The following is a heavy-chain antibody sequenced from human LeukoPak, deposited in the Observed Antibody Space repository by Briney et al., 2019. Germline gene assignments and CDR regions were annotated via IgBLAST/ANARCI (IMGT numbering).Heavy chain of an antibody. CDR2: ISYDGGNI. CDR1: GFTLSSYG. D-gene: IGHD2-15*01. J-gene: IGHJ3*02. CDR3: AKRGYCRGGTCFSHDAFDI. V-gene: IGHV3-30*18. Sequence: GGSLRLSCAASGFTLSSYGMHWVRQAPGKGLVWVAVISYDGGNISYTDSVKGRFTISRDNSKNTLYLQMNSLRAEDTAVYYCAKRGYCRGGTCFSHDAFDIWGQGTMVTVSS.